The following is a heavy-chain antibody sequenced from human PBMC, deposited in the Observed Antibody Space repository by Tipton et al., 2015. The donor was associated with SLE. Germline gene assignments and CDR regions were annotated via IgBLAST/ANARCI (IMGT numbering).Heavy chain of an antibody. J-gene: IGHJ4*02. Sequence: TLSLTCTVSGGSISSYYWSWIRQPPGKGLEWIGYISYSGSTNYNPSLKSRVTISVDTAKNQFSLNLNSVTAADTAVYYCARGGTAKVNDYWGQGTLVTVSS. CDR3: ARGGTAKVNDY. V-gene: IGHV4-59*01. CDR2: ISYSGST. D-gene: IGHD2-21*02. CDR1: GGSISSYY.